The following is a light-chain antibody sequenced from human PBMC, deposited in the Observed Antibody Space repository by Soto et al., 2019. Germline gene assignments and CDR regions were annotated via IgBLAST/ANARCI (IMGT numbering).Light chain of an antibody. Sequence: QSGLTQPASVSGSPGQSITISCTGTSSDVGAYNSVSWYQQHPGKAPKLIIYDVSNRPSGVSYRFSGSKSGNTASLTISGLQAEDEADYYCSSYTSSSTVVFGGGTKVTVL. CDR2: DVS. CDR1: SSDVGAYNS. J-gene: IGLJ3*02. V-gene: IGLV2-14*01. CDR3: SSYTSSSTVV.